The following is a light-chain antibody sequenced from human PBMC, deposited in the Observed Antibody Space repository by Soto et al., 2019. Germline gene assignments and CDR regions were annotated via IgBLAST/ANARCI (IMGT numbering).Light chain of an antibody. CDR2: TAS. J-gene: IGKJ4*01. CDR3: QQSNSSPFT. Sequence: DIQMTQSPSSLSASVGDRVTITCRARQDISRYLNWYQQKPGKAPKLLIHTASSLQSGVPSRFSGSGSGTDFTLTISRLQHEDFATYFCQQSNSSPFTFGGGTKVEI. CDR1: QDISRY. V-gene: IGKV1-39*01.